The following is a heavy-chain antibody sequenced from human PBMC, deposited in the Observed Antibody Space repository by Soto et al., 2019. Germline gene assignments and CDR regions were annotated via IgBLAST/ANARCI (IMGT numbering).Heavy chain of an antibody. J-gene: IGHJ4*02. Sequence: PGESLKISCKGSGYTFTDYWIGCVRQLPGKGLEWMVIIYPGDSDTRYSPSFQGHVTITVAKSTTTAYLQWSSLKASDTAMYYCARQRYDSDSGPNFQYHFDSWGQGSLVNVSS. D-gene: IGHD3-22*01. V-gene: IGHV5-51*01. CDR3: ARQRYDSDSGPNFQYHFDS. CDR2: IYPGDSDT. CDR1: GYTFTDYW.